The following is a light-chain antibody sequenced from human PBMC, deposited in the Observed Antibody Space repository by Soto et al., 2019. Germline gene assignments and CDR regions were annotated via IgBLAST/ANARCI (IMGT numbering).Light chain of an antibody. CDR1: SSDVGGYDY. Sequence: QSALTQPASVSGSPGQSITISCTGTSSDVGGYDYVSWYQHPPGKAPNLMIYEVTNRPSGVSDRFSGSKSGNTASLTISGLQAEDEADYYCSSFTSSNTLLFGGGTKLTVL. CDR2: EVT. CDR3: SSFTSSNTLL. J-gene: IGLJ2*01. V-gene: IGLV2-14*01.